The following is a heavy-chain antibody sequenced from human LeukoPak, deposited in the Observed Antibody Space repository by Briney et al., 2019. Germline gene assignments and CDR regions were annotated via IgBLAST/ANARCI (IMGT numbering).Heavy chain of an antibody. CDR3: ARPRRHYYGSRGDDWFDP. D-gene: IGHD3-10*01. CDR2: IYYSGST. J-gene: IGHJ5*02. V-gene: IGHV4-39*01. CDR1: GGSISSSSYY. Sequence: SETLSLTCTVSGGSISSSSYYWGWIRRPPGKGLEWIGSIYYSGSTYYNPSLKSRVTISVDTSKNQFSLKLSSVTAADTAVYYCARPRRHYYGSRGDDWFDPWGQGTLVTVSS.